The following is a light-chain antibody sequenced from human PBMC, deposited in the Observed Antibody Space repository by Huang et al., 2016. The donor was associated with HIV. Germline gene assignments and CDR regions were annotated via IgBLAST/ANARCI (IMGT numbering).Light chain of an antibody. CDR1: QSITTY. CDR2: ATD. J-gene: IGKJ1*01. CDR3: QQGYTTSWT. Sequence: DIQMTQSPSSLSASVGDRVCITCRASQSITTYLNWYQQKPGKAPTLLIYATDSLQRGVPTRCSGRGCGTEFTLTISSLQPDDFATYYCQQGYTTSWTFGPGTKVE. V-gene: IGKV1-39*01.